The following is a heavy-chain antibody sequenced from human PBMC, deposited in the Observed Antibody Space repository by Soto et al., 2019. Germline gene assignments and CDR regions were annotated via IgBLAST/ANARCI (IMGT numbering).Heavy chain of an antibody. CDR1: GFTFSSSA. CDR3: AKDGSNYGAFDS. J-gene: IGHJ4*02. CDR2: ITGSGYT. D-gene: IGHD4-4*01. V-gene: IGHV3-23*01. Sequence: GGSLRLSCPASGFTFSSSAMSWVRQAPGKGLEWVSTITGSGYTYYADSVKGRFTISRDNSKNTLYMQMNSLRAEDTAVYYCAKDGSNYGAFDSWGQGTLVTVS.